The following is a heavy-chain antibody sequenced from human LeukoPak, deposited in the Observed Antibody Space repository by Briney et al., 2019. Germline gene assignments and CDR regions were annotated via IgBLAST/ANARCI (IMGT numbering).Heavy chain of an antibody. Sequence: GGSLRLSCAASGFTFSSYWMSWVRQAPGKGLESVANIKQDGSEKYYVDSVKGRFTISRDNAKNSLYLQMNRLRAEDTAVYYCARDSNYYGSGSYYSESDYYFDYWGQGTLATV. D-gene: IGHD3-10*01. CDR3: ARDSNYYGSGSYYSESDYYFDY. CDR2: IKQDGSEK. V-gene: IGHV3-7*01. J-gene: IGHJ4*02. CDR1: GFTFSSYW.